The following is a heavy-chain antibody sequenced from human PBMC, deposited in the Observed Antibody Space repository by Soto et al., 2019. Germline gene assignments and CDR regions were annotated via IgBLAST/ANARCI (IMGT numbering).Heavy chain of an antibody. CDR1: GGSISSGGYY. CDR2: IYYSGST. V-gene: IGHV4-31*03. CDR3: ARVNYYYDSSGYYYRTNYYYGMDV. D-gene: IGHD3-22*01. J-gene: IGHJ6*02. Sequence: PSETLSLTCTVSGGSISSGGYYWSWIRQHPGKGLEWIGYIYYSGSTYYSPSLKSRVTISVDTSKNQFSLKLSSVTAADTAVYYCARVNYYYDSSGYYYRTNYYYGMDVWGQGTTVTVSS.